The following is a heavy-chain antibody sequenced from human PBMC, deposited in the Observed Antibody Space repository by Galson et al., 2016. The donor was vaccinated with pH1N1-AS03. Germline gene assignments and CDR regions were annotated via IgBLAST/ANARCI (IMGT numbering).Heavy chain of an antibody. D-gene: IGHD1-26*01. CDR1: GFAFSDYT. CDR3: ARTSGAYFGSAFDI. Sequence: SLRLSCAASGFAFSDYTMHWVRQAPGKGLEWVAVTSYNGRNKYYTDSVQGRFSISRDNSKNTLHLQMISLRDEDTAVYFCARTSGAYFGSAFDIWGQGTMVTVSS. CDR2: TSYNGRNK. V-gene: IGHV3-30-3*01. J-gene: IGHJ3*02.